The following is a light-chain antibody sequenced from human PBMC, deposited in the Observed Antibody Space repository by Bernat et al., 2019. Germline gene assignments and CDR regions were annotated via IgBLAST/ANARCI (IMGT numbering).Light chain of an antibody. CDR1: QDISNY. J-gene: IGKJ4*01. CDR3: QHYDDVPLT. CDR2: DAS. V-gene: IGKV1-33*01. Sequence: DIQMTQSPSSLSASVGDRVTITCQASQDISNYLNWYQQRPGRAPKLLIYDASFLQPGFPSRFSGSGSGTTFTLTINSLQSEDFATYYCQHYDDVPLTFGGGTKVEIK.